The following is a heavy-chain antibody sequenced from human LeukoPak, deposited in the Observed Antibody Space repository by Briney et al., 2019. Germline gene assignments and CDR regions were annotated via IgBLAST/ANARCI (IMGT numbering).Heavy chain of an antibody. J-gene: IGHJ4*02. V-gene: IGHV4-34*01. CDR1: GGSFSGYY. CDR3: ARDKGIVDY. Sequence: SETLSLTCAVYGGSFSGYYCSWIRQPPGKGLEWIGEINHSGSANYNPALKSRVTIFLDTSKNQFSLNLSSVTAADTAVYYCARDKGIVDYWGQGTLVTVSS. D-gene: IGHD2-21*01. CDR2: INHSGSA.